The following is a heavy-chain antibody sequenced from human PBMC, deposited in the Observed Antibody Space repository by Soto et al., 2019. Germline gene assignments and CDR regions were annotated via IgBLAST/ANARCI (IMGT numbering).Heavy chain of an antibody. CDR3: ARGIGTRYFVSGSYRFDH. J-gene: IGHJ5*02. CDR1: GSTFSNYD. D-gene: IGHD3-10*01. Sequence: GGSLRLSCAASGSTFSNYDMHWVRQVTGKGLEWVSGIGSAGDTYYPGSVKGRFTISRDNARNSLYLQMDSLRAGDTAVYFCARGIGTRYFVSGSYRFDHWGLGTLVTVS. CDR2: IGSAGDT. V-gene: IGHV3-13*01.